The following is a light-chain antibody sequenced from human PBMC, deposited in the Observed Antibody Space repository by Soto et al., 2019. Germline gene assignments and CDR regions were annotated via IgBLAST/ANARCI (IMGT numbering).Light chain of an antibody. V-gene: IGKV3-20*01. CDR2: DAS. CDR1: QSGSSRY. J-gene: IGKJ1*01. CDR3: QQYFNSPWT. Sequence: IVLTQSPVTQSLSPGERATLSCRARQSGSSRYLAWYQQKPGQAPRLLIYDASSRATGIPDRLSGSGSGTDFTLTISRLETEDFAVYYCQQYFNSPWTFGQGTKLDIK.